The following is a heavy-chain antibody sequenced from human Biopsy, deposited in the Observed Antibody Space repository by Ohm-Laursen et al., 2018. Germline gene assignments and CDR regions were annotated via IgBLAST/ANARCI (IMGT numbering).Heavy chain of an antibody. D-gene: IGHD3-9*01. J-gene: IGHJ1*01. Sequence: FSVKVSCKAPAGTFSNYGVNWVRQAPGQGLEWLGGNIPILGTGNYAQKFQDRVTVAADTSTSTATMELRSLRSDDTAVYYCATKLTGYFHHWGQGTLVIVSS. V-gene: IGHV1-69*06. CDR3: ATKLTGYFHH. CDR2: NIPILGTG. CDR1: AGTFSNYG.